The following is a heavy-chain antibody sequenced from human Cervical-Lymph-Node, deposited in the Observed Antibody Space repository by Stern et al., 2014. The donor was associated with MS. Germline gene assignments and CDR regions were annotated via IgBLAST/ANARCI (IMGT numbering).Heavy chain of an antibody. CDR3: ARDLLGSENAFDI. CDR1: GYTFTSYG. Sequence: QVQLVQSGAEVKKPAASVKVSCKASGYTFTSYGISWVRQAPGQGLEWMGWIIVYKGNTNYDQKLKGRVTMPTDPSTSTAYMELRSLRSEDTAVYYCARDLLGSENAFDIWGQGTMVTVSS. J-gene: IGHJ3*02. V-gene: IGHV1-18*04. D-gene: IGHD2-15*01. CDR2: IIVYKGNT.